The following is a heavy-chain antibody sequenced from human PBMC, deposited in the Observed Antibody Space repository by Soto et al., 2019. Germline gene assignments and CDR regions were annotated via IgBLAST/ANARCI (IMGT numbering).Heavy chain of an antibody. D-gene: IGHD1-1*01. Sequence: QVQLVQSGAEVKKPGASVKVSCKGSGYTFTSYGITWVRQAPGQGLEWMGWISAHNGNTDYAQKLQGRVTVTRDTSTTTAYVELTSRRSDDTAVYYWARGRYGDYWGQGALVTVPS. CDR2: ISAHNGNT. J-gene: IGHJ4*02. CDR3: ARGRYGDY. CDR1: GYTFTSYG. V-gene: IGHV1-18*01.